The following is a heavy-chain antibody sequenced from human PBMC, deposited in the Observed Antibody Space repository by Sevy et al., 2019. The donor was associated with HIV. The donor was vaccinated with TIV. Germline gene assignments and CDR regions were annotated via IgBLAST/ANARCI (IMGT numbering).Heavy chain of an antibody. CDR1: EDIFNSYA. D-gene: IGHD3-22*01. V-gene: IGHV1-69*10. CDR3: AREGRYYYDSSGYYETYYYYGMDV. CDR2: HIPVLGTT. J-gene: IGHJ6*02. Sequence: ASVKVSCKASEDIFNSYAVHWVRQAPGQGLEWMGGHIPVLGTTNFAQKFQGRVTMTTDTSTSTAYMELRSLRSDDTAVYYCAREGRYYYDSSGYYETYYYYGMDVWGQGTTVTVSS.